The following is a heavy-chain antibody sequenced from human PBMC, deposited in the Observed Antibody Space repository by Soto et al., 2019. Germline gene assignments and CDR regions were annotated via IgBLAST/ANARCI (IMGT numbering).Heavy chain of an antibody. CDR2: ISGSGGFT. CDR1: GFTFSNYA. J-gene: IGHJ4*02. D-gene: IGHD5-12*01. V-gene: IGHV3-23*01. CDR3: AKDGDTNIVGNYFDY. Sequence: EVQLLESGGGLVQPGGSLRLSCAASGFTFSNYAMNWVRQAPGKGLEWVSAISGSGGFTYYADSVKGRFTISRDNSKNTLFLQMNSLRAEDTAVFYCAKDGDTNIVGNYFDYWGQGTLDTVSS.